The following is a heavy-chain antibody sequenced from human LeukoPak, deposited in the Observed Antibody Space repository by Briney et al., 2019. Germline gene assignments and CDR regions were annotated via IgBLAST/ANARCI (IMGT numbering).Heavy chain of an antibody. V-gene: IGHV4-59*08. J-gene: IGHJ5*02. CDR1: GGSISSHY. Sequence: PSETLSLTCTVSGGSISSHYWSWIRQPPGKGLEWIGSIYHSGSTYYNPSLKSRVTISVDTSKNQFSLKLSSVTAADTAVYYCARSRYALDWFDPWGQGTLVTVSS. CDR3: ARSRYALDWFDP. D-gene: IGHD2-8*01. CDR2: IYHSGST.